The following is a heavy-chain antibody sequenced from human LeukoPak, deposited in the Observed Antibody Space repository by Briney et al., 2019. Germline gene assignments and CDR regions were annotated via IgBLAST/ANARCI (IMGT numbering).Heavy chain of an antibody. J-gene: IGHJ4*02. CDR2: IYYSGST. V-gene: IGHV4-39*07. CDR1: GGSIGRSSYY. Sequence: SETLSLTCTVSGGSIGRSSYYWGWIRQPPGKGLEWIGNIYYSGSTNYSPSLKSRVTISVDTSKNQFSLKLSSVTAADTAVYYCARVKQGYRTPGGIDYWGQGTLVTVSS. CDR3: ARVKQGYRTPGGIDY. D-gene: IGHD5-18*01.